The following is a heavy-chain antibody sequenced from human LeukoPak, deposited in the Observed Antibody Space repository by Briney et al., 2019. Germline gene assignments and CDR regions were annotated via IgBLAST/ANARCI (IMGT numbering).Heavy chain of an antibody. CDR1: GGSISSYY. J-gene: IGHJ3*02. CDR3: AREPWRWLQLGDSAFDI. CDR2: IYYSGST. V-gene: IGHV4-30-4*01. D-gene: IGHD5-24*01. Sequence: SETLSLTCTVSGGSISSYYWSWIRQPPGKGLEWIGYIYYSGSTYYNPSLKSRVTISVDTSKNQFSLKLSSVTAADTAVYYCAREPWRWLQLGDSAFDIWGQGTMVTVSS.